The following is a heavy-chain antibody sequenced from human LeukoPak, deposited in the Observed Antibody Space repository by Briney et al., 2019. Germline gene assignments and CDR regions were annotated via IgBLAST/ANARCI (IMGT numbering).Heavy chain of an antibody. D-gene: IGHD2-2*02. CDR1: GGTFSSYA. Sequence: VASVKVSCKASGGTFSSYAISWVRQAPGEGREWMGGIIPIFGTANYAQKFRGRVTITADESTSTAYMELSSLRSEDTAVYYCARVQYQLLYSGWFDPWGQGPLVTVSS. CDR2: IIPIFGTA. V-gene: IGHV1-69*13. CDR3: ARVQYQLLYSGWFDP. J-gene: IGHJ5*02.